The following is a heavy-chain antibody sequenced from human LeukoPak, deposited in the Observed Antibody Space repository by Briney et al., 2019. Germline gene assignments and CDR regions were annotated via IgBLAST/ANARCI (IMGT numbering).Heavy chain of an antibody. J-gene: IGHJ4*02. CDR1: CGSISGYY. CDR2: FYDSGST. D-gene: IGHD5-24*01. Sequence: SETLSLTCSVSCGSISGYYWSWIRQPPGKGLEWIGYFYDSGSTDYNPSLARRVTISVDASKNQFSLTLSSVTAADTAVYYCARARDGCNWVYWGQGTLVTVSS. CDR3: ARARDGCNWVY. V-gene: IGHV4-59*01.